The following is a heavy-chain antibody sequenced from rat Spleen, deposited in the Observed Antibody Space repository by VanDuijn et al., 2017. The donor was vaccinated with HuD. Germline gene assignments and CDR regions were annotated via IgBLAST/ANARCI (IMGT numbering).Heavy chain of an antibody. D-gene: IGHD1-3*01. V-gene: IGHV3-3*01. J-gene: IGHJ4*01. CDR2: INSAGST. CDR1: GYSITSGYG. CDR3: AKTTVAYYYVMDA. Sequence: EVQLQESGPGLVKPSQSLSLTCSVTGYSITSGYGWNWIRKFPGNKLEWMGFINSAGSTTYNPSLKSRISITRDTSRNQFFLQVNSVTTEDTATYYCAKTTVAYYYVMDAWGQGASVTVSS.